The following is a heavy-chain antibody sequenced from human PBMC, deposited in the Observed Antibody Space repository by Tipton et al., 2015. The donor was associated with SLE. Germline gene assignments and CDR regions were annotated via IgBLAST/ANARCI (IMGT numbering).Heavy chain of an antibody. CDR3: ARLSFPDY. Sequence: GSLRLSCAASGFTFSSYEMNWVRQAPGKGLEWVSYISSGGSIIYYADSVKGRFTISRDNAKNSLYLQMNSLIGEDTAVYYCARLSFPDYWGQGTLVTVSS. V-gene: IGHV3-48*03. CDR2: ISSGGSII. J-gene: IGHJ4*02. D-gene: IGHD3-3*02. CDR1: GFTFSSYE.